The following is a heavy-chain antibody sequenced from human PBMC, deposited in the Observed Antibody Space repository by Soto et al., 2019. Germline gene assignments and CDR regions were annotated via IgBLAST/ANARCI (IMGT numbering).Heavy chain of an antibody. CDR2: IIPILGIA. Sequence: GASVKVSCKASGGTFSSYTISWVRQAPGQGLEWMGRIIPILGIANYAQKFQGRVTITADKSTSTAYMELSSLRSEDTAVYYCARDLNCSGGSCYSYAFDIWGQGTMVTVSS. D-gene: IGHD2-15*01. CDR3: ARDLNCSGGSCYSYAFDI. J-gene: IGHJ3*02. CDR1: GGTFSSYT. V-gene: IGHV1-69*04.